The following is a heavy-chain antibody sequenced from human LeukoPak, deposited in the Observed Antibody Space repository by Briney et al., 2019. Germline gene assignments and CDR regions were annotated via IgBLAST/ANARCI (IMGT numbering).Heavy chain of an antibody. J-gene: IGHJ4*02. D-gene: IGHD6-6*01. Sequence: PSETLSLTCTVSGASITTYYWTWIRQPPGKGLEWIGYIYHSGSTNYNPSLKSRVTISLDTSRNQFSLKLSSVTAADTAVYFCAREYSTSSEGDYFDYWGQGSLVTVSS. CDR3: AREYSTSSEGDYFDY. CDR2: IYHSGST. V-gene: IGHV4-59*01. CDR1: GASITTYY.